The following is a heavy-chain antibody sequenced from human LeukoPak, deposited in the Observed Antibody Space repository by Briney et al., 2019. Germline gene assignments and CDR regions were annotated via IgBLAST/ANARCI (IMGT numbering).Heavy chain of an antibody. Sequence: GGSPRLSCAASGFTFSDSAMHWVRQASGKGLEWVGRIRSKANSYATAYAASVKGRFTISRDDSKNTAYLQMNSLKTEDTAVYYCTRHDTGTTDAFDIWGQGTMVTVSS. D-gene: IGHD1-1*01. CDR3: TRHDTGTTDAFDI. CDR2: IRSKANSYAT. CDR1: GFTFSDSA. J-gene: IGHJ3*02. V-gene: IGHV3-73*01.